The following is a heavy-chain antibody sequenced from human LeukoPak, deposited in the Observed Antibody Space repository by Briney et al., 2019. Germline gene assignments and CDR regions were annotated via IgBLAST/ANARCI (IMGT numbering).Heavy chain of an antibody. J-gene: IGHJ5*02. V-gene: IGHV4-59*01. Sequence: SETLSLTCAVYGGSFSGYYWSWIRQPPGKGLEWIGYIYYSGSTNYNPSLKSRVTISVDTSKNQFSLKLSSVTAADTAVYYCADAYSWGQGTLVTVSS. CDR1: GGSFSGYY. CDR2: IYYSGST. D-gene: IGHD2-21*01. CDR3: ADAYS.